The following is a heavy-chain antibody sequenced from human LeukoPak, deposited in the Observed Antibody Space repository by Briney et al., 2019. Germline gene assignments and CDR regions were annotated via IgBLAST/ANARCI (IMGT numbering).Heavy chain of an antibody. Sequence: GESLKISCKGSGYSFTSYWIGWVRQMPGKGLEWMGIIYPGDSDTSYSPSFQGQVTISADKSISTAYLQWSSLKASDTAMYYCASPPPYDSSGYASPEYFQHWGQGTLVTVSS. V-gene: IGHV5-51*01. CDR1: GYSFTSYW. CDR3: ASPPPYDSSGYASPEYFQH. CDR2: IYPGDSDT. D-gene: IGHD3-22*01. J-gene: IGHJ1*01.